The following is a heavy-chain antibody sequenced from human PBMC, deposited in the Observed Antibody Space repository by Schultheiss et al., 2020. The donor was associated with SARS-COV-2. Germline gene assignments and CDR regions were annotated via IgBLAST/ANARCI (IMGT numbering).Heavy chain of an antibody. Sequence: SQTLSLTCTVSGGSISSGGYYWSWIRQHPGKGLEWIGYIYYSGSTYYNPSLKSRVTISVDTSKNQFSLQLNSVTPEDTAVYYCARAPWYSSGWYDGFQHWGQGTLVTVSS. CDR1: GGSISSGGYY. J-gene: IGHJ1*01. CDR3: ARAPWYSSGWYDGFQH. D-gene: IGHD6-19*01. V-gene: IGHV4-31*03. CDR2: IYYSGST.